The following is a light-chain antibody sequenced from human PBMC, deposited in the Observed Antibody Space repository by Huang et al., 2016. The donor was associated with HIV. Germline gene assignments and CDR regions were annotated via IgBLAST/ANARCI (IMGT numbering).Light chain of an antibody. CDR1: RSVSTT. J-gene: IGKJ4*01. V-gene: IGKV3-15*01. Sequence: EIVMTQSPATLSVSPGQRVTLSCRANRSVSTTLAWYQQGHGQAPRLLIYGSSTRAPGIPARFSGSGSGTEFSLTISSLQSEDFALYYCHQYNNWLLSFGGGTRV. CDR2: GSS. CDR3: HQYNNWLLS.